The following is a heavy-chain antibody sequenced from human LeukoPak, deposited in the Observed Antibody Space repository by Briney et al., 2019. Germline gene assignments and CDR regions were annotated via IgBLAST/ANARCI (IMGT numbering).Heavy chain of an antibody. J-gene: IGHJ4*02. V-gene: IGHV3-74*01. D-gene: IGHD3-3*01. Sequence: QPGGSLRLSCAASGFTFSTYWMHWVRQAPGKGLVWVSRINSDGSSADYADSVKGRFTISRDNAKNSLYLQMNSLRAEDTAVYYCARDWVIAYERVTRIPAMIDYWGQGTLVTVSS. CDR2: INSDGSSA. CDR1: GFTFSTYW. CDR3: ARDWVIAYERVTRIPAMIDY.